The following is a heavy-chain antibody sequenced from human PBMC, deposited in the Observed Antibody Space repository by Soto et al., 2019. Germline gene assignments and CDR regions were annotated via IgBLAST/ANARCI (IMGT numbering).Heavy chain of an antibody. J-gene: IGHJ6*02. V-gene: IGHV3-30-3*01. CDR2: ILYDGSNK. Sequence: QVQLVESGGGVVQPGRSLRLTCAASGFSFSSYAMHWVRQAPGKGLEWVAVILYDGSNKYYADSVKGRFTISRDNSKNTLYLKMNRLRAEDTAVYFCARETDGMDVWGQGTTVTVSS. CDR3: ARETDGMDV. CDR1: GFSFSSYA.